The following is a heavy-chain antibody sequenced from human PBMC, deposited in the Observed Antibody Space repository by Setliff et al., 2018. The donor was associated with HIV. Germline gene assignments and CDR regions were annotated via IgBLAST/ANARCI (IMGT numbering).Heavy chain of an antibody. D-gene: IGHD3-10*01. Sequence: SETLSLTCAVYGGSFSGYYWTWIRQSPGKGLEWVGQVTRDGGAHHNPSLRSRVTISVDTSKNQFSLKLTSMTAADTAVYYCARGWVRGPIIRPGTYFSYGLDVWGQGTPVTVSS. CDR3: ARGWVRGPIIRPGTYFSYGLDV. CDR2: VTRDGGA. J-gene: IGHJ6*02. V-gene: IGHV4-34*01. CDR1: GGSFSGYY.